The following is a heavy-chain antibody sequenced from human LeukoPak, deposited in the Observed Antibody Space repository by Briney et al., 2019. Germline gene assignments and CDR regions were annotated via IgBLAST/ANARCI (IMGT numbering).Heavy chain of an antibody. CDR3: ARQSGVVPAERLPLVDY. CDR2: ISYDGSNK. CDR1: GFTFSSSA. Sequence: GACLTLSCAPSGFTFSSSAMRWVRQAPGKGLGWVAVISYDGSNKYYAASVEGRFTISRDNSKTTLYLQMHSLRAEDTAVYDSARQSGVVPAERLPLVDYCGQPTLVT. D-gene: IGHD2-2*01. J-gene: IGHJ4*02. V-gene: IGHV3-30*04.